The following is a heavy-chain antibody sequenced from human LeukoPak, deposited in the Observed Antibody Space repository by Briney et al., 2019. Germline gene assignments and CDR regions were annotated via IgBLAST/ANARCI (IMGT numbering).Heavy chain of an antibody. CDR2: IKPDGSQI. Sequence: GGSLRLSCAASGFTFSTYWMTWVRQAPGKGLEWAANIKPDGSQIYYVDSVQGRFTISRDNAKNSLYLQMNSLRAEDTAVYYCARDLNWETYWGQGTLVTVSS. D-gene: IGHD7-27*01. J-gene: IGHJ4*02. CDR3: ARDLNWETY. CDR1: GFTFSTYW. V-gene: IGHV3-7*01.